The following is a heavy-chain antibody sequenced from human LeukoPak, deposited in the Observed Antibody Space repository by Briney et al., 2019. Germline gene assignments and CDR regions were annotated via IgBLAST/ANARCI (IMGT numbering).Heavy chain of an antibody. CDR3: AKGRLLWFGELPDF. D-gene: IGHD3-10*01. J-gene: IGHJ4*02. CDR2: ISGAGGTT. CDR1: GFTFSSYA. V-gene: IGHV3-23*01. Sequence: GGSQRLSCAASGFTFSSYAMSWVRQAPGKGLEWVSSISGAGGTTGYADSVKGRFTISRDNAKNTLYLQMNSLRAEDKALYYCAKGRLLWFGELPDFWGQGTLLTVSS.